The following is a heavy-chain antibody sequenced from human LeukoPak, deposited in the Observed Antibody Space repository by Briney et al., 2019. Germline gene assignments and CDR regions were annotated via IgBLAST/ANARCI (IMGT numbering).Heavy chain of an antibody. J-gene: IGHJ4*02. V-gene: IGHV3-7*01. D-gene: IGHD4-17*01. CDR3: ARMGPHDYGDYFDY. CDR2: IKQDGSQK. CDR1: GFTFSSYW. Sequence: GGPLRLSCAASGFTFSSYWMSWVRQAPGKGLEWVANIKQDGSQKYYVDSVKGRFTISRDNAKNSLYLQMNSLRAEDTAVYYCARMGPHDYGDYFDYWGQGTLVTVSS.